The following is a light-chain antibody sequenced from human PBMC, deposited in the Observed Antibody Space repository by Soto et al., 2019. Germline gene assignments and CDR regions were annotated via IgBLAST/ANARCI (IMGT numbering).Light chain of an antibody. CDR2: EVS. CDR3: SPYAGSHISLV. V-gene: IGLV2-8*01. CDR1: SSDVGGYNY. J-gene: IGLJ2*01. Sequence: QSALTQPPSASGSPGQSVTISCTGTSSDVGGYNYVSWYQQHPGKAPKLMIYEVSKRPSGVPDRFSGSKSGNTASLTVSGAQGEEGAGSYCSPYAGSHISLVFGGGTKLTVL.